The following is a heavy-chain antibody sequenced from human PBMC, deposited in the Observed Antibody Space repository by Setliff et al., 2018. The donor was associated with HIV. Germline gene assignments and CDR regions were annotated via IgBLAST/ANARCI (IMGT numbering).Heavy chain of an antibody. D-gene: IGHD3-22*01. Sequence: GGSLRLSCAASGFTFSSYAMHWVRQAPGKGLEWVAVISYDGSNKYYADSVKGRFTISRDNSKNTLYLQMNSLRAEDTAVYYCARYRYYYDSSGYGRWFDPWGQGTLVTVSS. V-gene: IGHV3-30*04. CDR1: GFTFSSYA. CDR2: ISYDGSNK. CDR3: ARYRYYYDSSGYGRWFDP. J-gene: IGHJ5*02.